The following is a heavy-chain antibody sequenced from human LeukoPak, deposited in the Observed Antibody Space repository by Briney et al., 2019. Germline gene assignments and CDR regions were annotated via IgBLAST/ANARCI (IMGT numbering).Heavy chain of an antibody. V-gene: IGHV3-23*01. Sequence: GGSLRLSCAASGFTFSSYAMSWVRQAPGTGLEWVSAISGSGGSTYYADSVKGRFTISRDNSKNTLYLQMNSLRAEDTAVYYCARGAAFYGRYYYYYMDVWGKGTTVTVSS. CDR2: ISGSGGST. D-gene: IGHD4-17*01. J-gene: IGHJ6*03. CDR1: GFTFSSYA. CDR3: ARGAAFYGRYYYYYMDV.